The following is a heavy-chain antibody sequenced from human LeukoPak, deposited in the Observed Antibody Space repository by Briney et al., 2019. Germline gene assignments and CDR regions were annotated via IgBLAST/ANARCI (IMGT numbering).Heavy chain of an antibody. V-gene: IGHV3-23*01. D-gene: IGHD1-14*01. CDR3: AKYRTTSAPPRSFDY. CDR2: IGADYGGI. Sequence: QPGGSLRLSCVASGFTYSSFAMIWFRQTPEKGLEFVSVIGADYGGIQYADSVKGRFTISRDNSKNTMYLQMNSLRTDDTAVYYCAKYRTTSAPPRSFDYWGQGTLVTVSS. CDR1: GFTYSSFA. J-gene: IGHJ4*02.